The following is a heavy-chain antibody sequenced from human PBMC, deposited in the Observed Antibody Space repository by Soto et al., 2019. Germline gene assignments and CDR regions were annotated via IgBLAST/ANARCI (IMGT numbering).Heavy chain of an antibody. CDR2: IKQDGSEK. J-gene: IGHJ6*03. CDR1: GFTFSSYW. CDR3: ARDIYYGSGSYIKYYYYYYMDV. V-gene: IGHV3-7*01. Sequence: HPGGSLRLSCAASGFTFSSYWMSWVRQAPGKGLEWVANIKQDGSEKYYVDSVKGRFTISRDNAKNSLYLQMNSLRAEDTAVYYCARDIYYGSGSYIKYYYYYYMDVWGKGTTVTVSS. D-gene: IGHD3-10*01.